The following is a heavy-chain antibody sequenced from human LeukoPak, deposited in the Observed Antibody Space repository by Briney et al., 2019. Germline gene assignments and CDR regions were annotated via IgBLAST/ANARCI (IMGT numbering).Heavy chain of an antibody. CDR1: GGSFSGYY. CDR2: INHSGST. J-gene: IGHJ6*02. D-gene: IGHD2-2*01. CDR3: ARGHAVPAAMVYYYGMDV. V-gene: IGHV4-34*01. Sequence: PSETPSLTCAVYGGSFSGYYWSWVRQPPGEGLEWIGEINHSGSTNYNPSLKSRVTISVDTSKNQFSLKLSSVTAADTAVYYCARGHAVPAAMVYYYGMDVWGQGTTVTVSS.